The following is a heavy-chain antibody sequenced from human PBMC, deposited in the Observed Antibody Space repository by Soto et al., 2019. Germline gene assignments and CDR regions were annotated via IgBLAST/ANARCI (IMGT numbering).Heavy chain of an antibody. CDR3: ATVGSCSRGSCYFDYFDL. J-gene: IGHJ5*02. CDR2: ITNDGTVT. V-gene: IGHV3-11*01. Sequence: QMQLVESGGGLVKPGGSLRLSCAASDFTFSDYLMSWIRQTPGRGLEWISYITNDGTVTSYADSVKGRFTISRDNDKNTLYLQMNRLRADDTALYYCATVGSCSRGSCYFDYFDLWGQGTRVTVSS. CDR1: DFTFSDYL. D-gene: IGHD2-15*01.